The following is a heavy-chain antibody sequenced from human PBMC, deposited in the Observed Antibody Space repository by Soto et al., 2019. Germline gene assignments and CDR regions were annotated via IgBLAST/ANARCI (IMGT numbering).Heavy chain of an antibody. V-gene: IGHV3-23*01. CDR2: ITFNGVST. J-gene: IGHJ4*02. D-gene: IGHD3-22*01. CDR3: VRGDGDYYDGNGYLGRH. Sequence: GGSLRLSCAASEFSFDDYAMSWVRQAPGKGLEWVSFITFNGVSTYYADSVKGRLTISRDNAKNTLYLQMNSLRAEDTAVYYCVRGDGDYYDGNGYLGRHWGQGTLVTVSS. CDR1: EFSFDDYA.